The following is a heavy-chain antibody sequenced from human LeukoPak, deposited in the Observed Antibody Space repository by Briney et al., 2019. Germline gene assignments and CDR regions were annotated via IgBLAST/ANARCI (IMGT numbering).Heavy chain of an antibody. J-gene: IGHJ6*02. D-gene: IGHD2-21*02. Sequence: SETLSLTCTVSGGSISSYYWSWIRQPPGKGLEWIGYIYYSGSTNYNPSLKSRVTISVDTSKNQFSLKLSSVTAADTAVYYCARMGDPPRLFYGMDVWGQGTTVTVSS. CDR3: ARMGDPPRLFYGMDV. V-gene: IGHV4-59*12. CDR2: IYYSGST. CDR1: GGSISSYY.